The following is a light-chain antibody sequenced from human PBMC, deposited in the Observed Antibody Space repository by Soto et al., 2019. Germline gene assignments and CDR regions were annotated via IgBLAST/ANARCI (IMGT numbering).Light chain of an antibody. CDR3: LQHNGYPLT. CDR1: QSISSY. CDR2: AAS. Sequence: DIQMTQSPSSLSASVGDRVTITCRASQSISSYLGWYQQKPGKAPKRLIYAASSLQSGVPSRFSGSGSGTEFTLTISSLQPEDFATYYCLQHNGYPLTFGGGTKVDIK. J-gene: IGKJ4*01. V-gene: IGKV1-17*01.